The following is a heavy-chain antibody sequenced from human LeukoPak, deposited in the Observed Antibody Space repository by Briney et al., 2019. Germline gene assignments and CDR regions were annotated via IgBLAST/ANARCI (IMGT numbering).Heavy chain of an antibody. CDR3: ARDRRDYYYYGLDV. CDR2: ISRSSNTV. V-gene: IGHV3-48*04. J-gene: IGHJ6*02. CDR1: GFSFDTYW. Sequence: GGSLRLSCAVSGFSFDTYWMTWVRQAPGKGLEWVSYISRSSNTVYYTDSVRGRFTISRANAKNSLYLQMNSLRAEDTAVYYCARDRRDYYYYGLDVWGQGTTVTVSS.